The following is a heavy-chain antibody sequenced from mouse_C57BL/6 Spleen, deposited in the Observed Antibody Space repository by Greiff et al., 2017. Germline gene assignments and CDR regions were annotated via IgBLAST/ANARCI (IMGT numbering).Heavy chain of an antibody. CDR3: ARSYDYDAHFDY. CDR1: GYSFTGYY. V-gene: IGHV1-42*01. Sequence: EVQLQQSGPELVKPGASVKISCKASGYSFTGYYMNWVKQSPEKSLEWIGEINPSTGGTTYNQKFKAKATLTVDKSSSTAYMQLKSLTSEDSAVYYCARSYDYDAHFDYWGQGTTLTVSS. CDR2: INPSTGGT. J-gene: IGHJ2*01. D-gene: IGHD2-4*01.